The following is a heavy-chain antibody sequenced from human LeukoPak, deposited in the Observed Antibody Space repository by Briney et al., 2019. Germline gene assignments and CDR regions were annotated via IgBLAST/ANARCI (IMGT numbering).Heavy chain of an antibody. Sequence: SETLSLTCTVSGGSVSSGSYYWSWTRQPPGKGLEWIGYIYYSGSTNYNPSLKSRVTISVDTSKNQFSLKLSSVTAADTAVYYCARGYCSGGSCYPVTDYWGQGTLVTVSS. CDR3: ARGYCSGGSCYPVTDY. CDR1: GGSVSSGSYY. D-gene: IGHD2-15*01. CDR2: IYYSGST. V-gene: IGHV4-61*01. J-gene: IGHJ4*02.